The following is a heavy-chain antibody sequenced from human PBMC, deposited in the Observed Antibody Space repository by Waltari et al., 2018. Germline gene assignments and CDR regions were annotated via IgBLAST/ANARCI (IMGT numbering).Heavy chain of an antibody. CDR1: GFTFSSDS. V-gene: IGHV3-48*01. D-gene: IGHD3-3*01. J-gene: IGHJ4*02. CDR2: ISSSSSTI. Sequence: EVQLVESGGGLVQPGGSLRLSCAASGFTFSSDSRNWVRQAPGKGLEWVSYISSSSSTIYYADSVKGRFTISRDNAKNSLYLQMNSLRAEDTAVYYCARGLLEWSHPLNYFDYWGQGTLVTVSS. CDR3: ARGLLEWSHPLNYFDY.